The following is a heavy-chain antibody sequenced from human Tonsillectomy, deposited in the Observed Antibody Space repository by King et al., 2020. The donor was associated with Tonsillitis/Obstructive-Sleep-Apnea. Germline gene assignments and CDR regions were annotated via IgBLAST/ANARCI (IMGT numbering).Heavy chain of an antibody. Sequence: FQLVQSGGGLVKPGGSLRLSCAASGFTFSNAWMSWVRQAPGKGLECVGRIKSKTDGVTTEYDAPVKGRFTISRDDSKNTLYLQMNSLKTEDTAVYYCTTDTTYYYYYYYMDVWGKGTTVTVSS. CDR3: TTDTTYYYYYYYMDV. CDR2: IKSKTDGVTT. CDR1: GFTFSNAW. J-gene: IGHJ6*03. V-gene: IGHV3-15*01. D-gene: IGHD1-14*01.